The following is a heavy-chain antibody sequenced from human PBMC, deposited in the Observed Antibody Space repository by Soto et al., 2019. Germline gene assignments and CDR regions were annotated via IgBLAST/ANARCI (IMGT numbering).Heavy chain of an antibody. J-gene: IGHJ6*03. CDR2: IYYSGST. D-gene: IGHD1-1*01. CDR3: ARAPTTTPLGGGYMDV. Sequence: SETLSLTCTVSGGSISSGGYYWRWIRQHPGKGLEWIGYIYYSGSTYYNPSLKSRVTISVDTSKNQFSLKLSSVTAADTAVYYCARAPTTTPLGGGYMDVWGKGTTVTVS. CDR1: GGSISSGGYY. V-gene: IGHV4-31*03.